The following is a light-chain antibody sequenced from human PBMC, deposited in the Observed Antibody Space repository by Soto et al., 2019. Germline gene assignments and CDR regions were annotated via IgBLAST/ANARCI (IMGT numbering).Light chain of an antibody. Sequence: DIQMTQSPSTLPASVGDRVTITCRASQSIGSSLAWYQQKPGKAPNLLISDASSLERGVPSRFSGSGSGTEFTLTIRSLQPDDFATYYCQQYNGYSRTFGQGTKVDIK. CDR1: QSIGSS. CDR3: QQYNGYSRT. CDR2: DAS. V-gene: IGKV1-5*01. J-gene: IGKJ1*01.